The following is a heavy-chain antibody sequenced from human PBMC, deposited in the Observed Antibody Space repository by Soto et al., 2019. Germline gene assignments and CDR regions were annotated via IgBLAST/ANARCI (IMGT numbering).Heavy chain of an antibody. CDR2: IYYSGST. CDR3: ASSEDIVVVVAAS. CDR1: GGSISSSSYY. Sequence: QLQLQESGPGLVKPSETLSLTCTVSGGSISSSSYYWGWIRQPPGKGLEWIGSIYYSGSTYYNPSLKSRVTISVDTSKNQFSLKLSSVTAADTAVYYCASSEDIVVVVAASWGQGTLVTVSS. V-gene: IGHV4-39*01. J-gene: IGHJ5*02. D-gene: IGHD2-15*01.